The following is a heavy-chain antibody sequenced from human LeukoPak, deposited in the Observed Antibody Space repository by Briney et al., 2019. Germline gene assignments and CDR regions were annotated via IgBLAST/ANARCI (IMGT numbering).Heavy chain of an antibody. CDR3: AKDRIAAIGTSYHYYGMDV. Sequence: SQTLSLTCAVSGGSISSGGYSWSWIRQPPGKGLEWIGYIYHSGSTYYNPSLKSRVTISVDRSKNQFSLKLSSVTAADTAVYFCAKDRIAAIGTSYHYYGMDVWGQGTTVTVSS. D-gene: IGHD6-13*01. J-gene: IGHJ6*02. CDR2: IYHSGST. V-gene: IGHV4-30-2*01. CDR1: GGSISSGGYS.